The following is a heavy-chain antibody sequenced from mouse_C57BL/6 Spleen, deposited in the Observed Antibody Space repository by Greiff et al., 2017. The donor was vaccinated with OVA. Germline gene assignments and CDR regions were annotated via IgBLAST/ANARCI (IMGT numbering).Heavy chain of an antibody. CDR1: GYTFTSYW. J-gene: IGHJ4*01. CDR2: IYPSDSET. D-gene: IGHD1-1*01. Sequence: QVQLQQPGAELVRPGSTVKLSCKASGYTFTSYWMDWVKQRPGQGLEWIGNIYPSDSETHYNQKFKDKAALTVDKSSSTAYMQLSSLTSEDSAVYYCARSYYYGSSYPYAMDYWGQGTSVTGSS. CDR3: ARSYYYGSSYPYAMDY. V-gene: IGHV1-61*01.